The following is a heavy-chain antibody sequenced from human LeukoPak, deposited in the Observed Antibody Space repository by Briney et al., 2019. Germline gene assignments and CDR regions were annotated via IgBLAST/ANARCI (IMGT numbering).Heavy chain of an antibody. Sequence: SETLSLTCTVSGYSISSGYYWGWIRQPPGKGLEWIGSIYHSGSTYYNPSLKSRVTISVDTSKNQFSLKLSSVTAADTAVYYCARNGYYDSSGYYRAYYFDYWGQGTLVTVSS. CDR2: IYHSGST. J-gene: IGHJ4*02. D-gene: IGHD3-22*01. CDR3: ARNGYYDSSGYYRAYYFDY. CDR1: GYSISSGYY. V-gene: IGHV4-38-2*02.